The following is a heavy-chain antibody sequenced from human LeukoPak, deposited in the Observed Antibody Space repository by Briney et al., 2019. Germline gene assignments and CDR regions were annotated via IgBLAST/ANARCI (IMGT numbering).Heavy chain of an antibody. CDR2: SRDKPHSYTT. Sequence: PGGSLRLSCTVSGFTFSDHYMEWVRQAPGKGLEWVGRSRDKPHSYTTEYAASVQGRFTISRDDSKNSLYLQMNSLKTEDTAVYYCARVDTAMVVDYWGQGTLVTVSS. D-gene: IGHD5-18*01. CDR1: GFTFSDHY. V-gene: IGHV3-72*01. J-gene: IGHJ4*02. CDR3: ARVDTAMVVDY.